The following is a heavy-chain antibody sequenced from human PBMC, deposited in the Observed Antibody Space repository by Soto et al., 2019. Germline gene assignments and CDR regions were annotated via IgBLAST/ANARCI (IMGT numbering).Heavy chain of an antibody. CDR3: LTEPGYSYGGIDY. CDR2: TYYRSKWYN. J-gene: IGHJ4*02. Sequence: PSQTLSLTCAISGGSVSSNSAAWNWIRRSPSRGLEWLGRTYYRSKWYNDYVVSVKSRITINPDTSKNQFSLQLNSVTPEDTAVYYCLTEPGYSYGGIDYWRQGSLVTVSS. V-gene: IGHV6-1*01. CDR1: GGSVSSNSAA. D-gene: IGHD5-18*01.